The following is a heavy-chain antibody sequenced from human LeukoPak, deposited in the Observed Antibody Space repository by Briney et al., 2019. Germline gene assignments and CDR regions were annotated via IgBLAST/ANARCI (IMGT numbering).Heavy chain of an antibody. CDR1: NVSISSGSHY. CDR3: ASDHSGWLGLGY. V-gene: IGHV4-61*02. CDR2: IYAGGRS. J-gene: IGHJ4*02. Sequence: SETLSLSCTASNVSISSGSHYWNWIRQPAGKGLEWIGRIYAGGRSNYNPSLRSRVTISVDTSKNQFSLRLSSVTATDTGVYYCASDHSGWLGLGYWGQGTLVTVSS. D-gene: IGHD6-19*01.